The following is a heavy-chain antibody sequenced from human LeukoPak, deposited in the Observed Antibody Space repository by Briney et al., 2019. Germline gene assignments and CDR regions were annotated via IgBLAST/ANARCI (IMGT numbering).Heavy chain of an antibody. Sequence: PSETLSLTCTVSGGSISSYYWSWIRQPPGKGLEWIGYIYYSGSTNYNPSLKSRVTISVDTSKNQFSLKLSSVTAADTAVYYCARAEYYYDSSGYRIDAFDIWGQGTMVTVSS. CDR1: GGSISSYY. J-gene: IGHJ3*02. V-gene: IGHV4-59*01. D-gene: IGHD3-22*01. CDR2: IYYSGST. CDR3: ARAEYYYDSSGYRIDAFDI.